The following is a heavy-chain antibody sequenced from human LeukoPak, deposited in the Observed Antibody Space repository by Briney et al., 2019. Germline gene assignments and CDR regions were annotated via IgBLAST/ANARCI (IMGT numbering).Heavy chain of an antibody. D-gene: IGHD2-2*01. CDR3: ARDHCTSINCYEYKYYGMDV. CDR2: INPDSGGT. Sequence: ASVTVSCKASGYSFTGYYLQWVRQAPGQGLEWMGWINPDSGGTNSAQKFQGRVTMTRDTSISTAYMELSSLRSDDTAVYYCARDHCTSINCYEYKYYGMDVWGQGTTVTVSS. CDR1: GYSFTGYY. J-gene: IGHJ6*02. V-gene: IGHV1-2*02.